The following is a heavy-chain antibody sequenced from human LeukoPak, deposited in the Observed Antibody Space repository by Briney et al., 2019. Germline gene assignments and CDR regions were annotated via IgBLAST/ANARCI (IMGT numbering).Heavy chain of an antibody. J-gene: IGHJ4*02. CDR3: ARDPGLYYDSSGCTRYYFDY. V-gene: IGHV1-18*01. CDR1: GYTFTSYG. D-gene: IGHD3-22*01. Sequence: ASVKVSCKASGYTFTSYGISWVRQAPGQGLEWMGWISAYNGNTNYAQKLQGRVTMTTDTSTSTAYMELRSLRSDDTAVYYCARDPGLYYDSSGCTRYYFDYWGQGTLVTVSS. CDR2: ISAYNGNT.